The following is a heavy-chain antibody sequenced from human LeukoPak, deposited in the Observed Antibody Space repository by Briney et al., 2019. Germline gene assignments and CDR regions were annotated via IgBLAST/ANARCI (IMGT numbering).Heavy chain of an antibody. Sequence: SETLSLTCAVYGGSFSGYYWTWVRQSPEKGLEWIAEINHIETTNYNPSLKSRVTISVDTSQNQFSLRLNSVTAADTAVYYCARRGNCSGNTCYHQALNVWGQGTTVTVPS. V-gene: IGHV4-34*01. CDR1: GGSFSGYY. D-gene: IGHD2-2*01. J-gene: IGHJ6*02. CDR2: INHIETT. CDR3: ARRGNCSGNTCYHQALNV.